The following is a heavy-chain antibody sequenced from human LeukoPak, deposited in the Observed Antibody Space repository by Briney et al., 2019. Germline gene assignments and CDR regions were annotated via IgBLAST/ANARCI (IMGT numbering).Heavy chain of an antibody. CDR3: AREGELSFTLY. CDR1: GFTFSDYY. D-gene: IGHD3-16*02. V-gene: IGHV3-11*01. CDR2: ISNTGSTI. Sequence: GGSLRLSCAASGFTFSDYYMTWIRQAPGKGLEWVSYISNTGSTIYYADSVKGRFTISRDNTKNSLYLQMNSLRAEDTAVYYCAREGELSFTLYWGQGTLVTVSS. J-gene: IGHJ4*02.